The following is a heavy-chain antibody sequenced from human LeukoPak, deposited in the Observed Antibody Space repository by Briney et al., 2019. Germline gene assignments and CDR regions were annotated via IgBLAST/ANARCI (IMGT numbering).Heavy chain of an antibody. CDR1: GGSITSYY. V-gene: IGHV4-59*01. CDR3: ARSTLTMVRVDY. Sequence: PSETLSLTCTVSGGSITSYYWTWIRQPPGKGLEWIGYIYYSGSTKYNPSLKSRVTISVDTSKNQFSLKLSSVTAADTAVYYCARSTLTMVRVDYWGQGTLVTVSP. J-gene: IGHJ4*02. D-gene: IGHD3-10*01. CDR2: IYYSGST.